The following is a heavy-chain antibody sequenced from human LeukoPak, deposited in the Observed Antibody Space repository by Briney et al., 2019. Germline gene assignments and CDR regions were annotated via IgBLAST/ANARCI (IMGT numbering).Heavy chain of an antibody. J-gene: IGHJ4*02. CDR3: ARGGDMPARPFDY. CDR1: GYTFTGRY. D-gene: IGHD6-6*01. Sequence: GASVKVSCKAPGYTFTGRYIHWVRQAPGQGLEWMGRIDPDSGDTDYVQMFEGRVTMTRDTSISTAYMELRRLRSDDTAVYYCARGGDMPARPFDYWGQGTLVPVFS. V-gene: IGHV1-2*02. CDR2: IDPDSGDT.